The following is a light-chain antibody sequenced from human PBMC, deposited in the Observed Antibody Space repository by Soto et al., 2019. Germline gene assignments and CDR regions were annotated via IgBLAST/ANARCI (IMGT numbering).Light chain of an antibody. Sequence: QSVLTQPPSASGTPGQRVTISCSGSSSNIGSNYVYWYQQLPGTAPKLLSYRNNQRPSGVPDRFSGSKSGTSASLAISGLRSEDEADYYCAAWDESLSGVVFGGGTKVTVL. CDR1: SSNIGSNY. CDR2: RNN. V-gene: IGLV1-47*01. J-gene: IGLJ2*01. CDR3: AAWDESLSGVV.